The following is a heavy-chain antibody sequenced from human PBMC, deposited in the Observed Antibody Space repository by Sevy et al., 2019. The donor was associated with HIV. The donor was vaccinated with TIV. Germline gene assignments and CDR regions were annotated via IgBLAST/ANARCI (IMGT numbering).Heavy chain of an antibody. J-gene: IGHJ3*02. Sequence: GGSLRLSCKPSGFTFTSYAMSWVRQAPGKGLEWVSTIYGSGGATYYAVSVKGRFTISRDNSKNTLYLQMNSLRIEDTAVYYCAGGRYDSSGSFDAFDIWGQGTMVTVSS. D-gene: IGHD3-22*01. V-gene: IGHV3-23*01. CDR2: IYGSGGAT. CDR1: GFTFTSYA. CDR3: AGGRYDSSGSFDAFDI.